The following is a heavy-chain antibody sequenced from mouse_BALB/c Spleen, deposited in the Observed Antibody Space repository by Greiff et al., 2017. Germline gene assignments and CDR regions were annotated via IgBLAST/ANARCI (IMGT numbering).Heavy chain of an antibody. CDR1: GFTFTAYY. Sequence: EVKLVESGGGLVQPGGSLRLSCATSGFTFTAYYMSWVRQPPGKALEWLGFIRNKANGYTTEYSASVKGRFTISRDNSQSILYLQMNTLRAEDSATYYCARDPHFAYWGQGTLVTVSA. V-gene: IGHV7-3*02. J-gene: IGHJ3*01. CDR2: IRNKANGYTT. CDR3: ARDPHFAY.